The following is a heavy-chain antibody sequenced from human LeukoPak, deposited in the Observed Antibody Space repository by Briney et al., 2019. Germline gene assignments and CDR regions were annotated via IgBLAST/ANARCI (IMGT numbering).Heavy chain of an antibody. V-gene: IGHV4-59*01. Sequence: PSETLSLTCTVSGGSISSYYWSWVRQPPGKGLEWIGYIYYSGSTNYNPFLKSRVTISVDTSKNQFSLKLSSVTAADTAVYYCARDEARSSWAFDIWGQGTMVTVSS. CDR3: ARDEARSSWAFDI. CDR2: IYYSGST. CDR1: GGSISSYY. D-gene: IGHD5/OR15-5a*01. J-gene: IGHJ3*02.